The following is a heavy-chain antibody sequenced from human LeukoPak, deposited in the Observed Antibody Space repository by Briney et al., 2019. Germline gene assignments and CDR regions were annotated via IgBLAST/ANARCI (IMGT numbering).Heavy chain of an antibody. J-gene: IGHJ4*02. CDR2: INANSGAT. CDR3: ATAPYLRKTSFDY. CDR1: GFAFSFFA. D-gene: IGHD1-1*01. Sequence: GGSLRLSCTASGFAFSFFAMSWLRQPPGKGLEWVSTINANSGATSYAASVRGRFTISRDNSKNKLYLQLNSLRAGDTAVYYCATAPYLRKTSFDYWGQGTLVTVSS. V-gene: IGHV3-23*01.